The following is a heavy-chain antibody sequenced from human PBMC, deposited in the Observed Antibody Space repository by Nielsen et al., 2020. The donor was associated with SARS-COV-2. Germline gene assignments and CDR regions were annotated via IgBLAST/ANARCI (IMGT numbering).Heavy chain of an antibody. CDR3: ARDSIGGNSDYYGMDV. CDR1: GFTFSSYA. Sequence: GESLKISCAASGFTFSSYAMSWVRQAPGKGLEWVSVIYSGGSTYYADSVKGRFTISRDNSKNTLYLQMNSLRAEDTAVYYCARDSIGGNSDYYGMDVWGQGTTVTVSS. D-gene: IGHD4-23*01. J-gene: IGHJ6*02. CDR2: IYSGGST. V-gene: IGHV3-66*01.